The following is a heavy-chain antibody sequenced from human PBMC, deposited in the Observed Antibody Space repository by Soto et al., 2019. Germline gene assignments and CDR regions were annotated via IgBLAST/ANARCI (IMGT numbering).Heavy chain of an antibody. V-gene: IGHV3-74*01. D-gene: IGHD2-21*02. Sequence: GGSLRLSCAASGFNFSNHWMHWVRQRPGEGLVWVSRITSDGKSKAYAESVKGRFAVSRDNAKNTLYLQMNGLTAEDTAVYYCARESGDWPLNWFDPWGLGPRVTVSS. CDR2: ITSDGKSK. CDR3: ARESGDWPLNWFDP. CDR1: GFNFSNHW. J-gene: IGHJ5*02.